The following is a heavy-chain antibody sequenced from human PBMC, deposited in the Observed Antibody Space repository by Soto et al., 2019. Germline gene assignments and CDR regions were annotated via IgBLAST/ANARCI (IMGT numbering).Heavy chain of an antibody. Sequence: PSETLSLTCTVSGGSISSGGHYWSWIRQHPGKGLEWIGYIYYSGSTYYNPSLKSRVTISVDTSKNQFSLKLSSVTAADTAVYYCAREKDTMVRGVIFHYGMDVWGQGTTVTVSS. V-gene: IGHV4-31*03. CDR3: AREKDTMVRGVIFHYGMDV. CDR1: GGSISSGGHY. J-gene: IGHJ6*02. CDR2: IYYSGST. D-gene: IGHD3-10*01.